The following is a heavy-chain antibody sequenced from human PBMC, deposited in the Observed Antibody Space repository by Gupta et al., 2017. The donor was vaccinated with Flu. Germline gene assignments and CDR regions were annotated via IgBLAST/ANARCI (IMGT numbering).Heavy chain of an antibody. CDR2: IASDGSHK. D-gene: IGHD2-2*01. Sequence: QMQLVESGGGVVQFGTSLRLSCAASGFTFRAYGMPWVRQAPGQGLGWVADIASDGSHKDYADSVRGRFIISRDNSKNTLSLEMDSLRVEDTAIYYCAKDGPWTASCPYYCYYMDVWGKGTTVTVSS. CDR1: GFTFRAYG. V-gene: IGHV3-30*18. CDR3: AKDGPWTASCPYYCYYMDV. J-gene: IGHJ6*03.